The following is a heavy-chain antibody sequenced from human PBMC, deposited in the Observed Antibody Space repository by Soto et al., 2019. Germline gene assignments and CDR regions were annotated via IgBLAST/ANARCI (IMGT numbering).Heavy chain of an antibody. D-gene: IGHD4-4*01. Sequence: PGGSLGLSCAASGFPFNNAWMNWVRPAPGKGLEWVGRIRSKADGGTTDYAAPVKDRFTISRDDSKNTLHLQMNSLKTEDTAVYYCTTEPDYSNYFDYWGQGTLVTVSS. CDR2: IRSKADGGTT. CDR3: TTEPDYSNYFDY. CDR1: GFPFNNAW. J-gene: IGHJ4*02. V-gene: IGHV3-15*07.